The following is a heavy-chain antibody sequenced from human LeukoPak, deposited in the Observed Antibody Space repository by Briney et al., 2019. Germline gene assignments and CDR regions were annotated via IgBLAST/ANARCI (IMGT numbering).Heavy chain of an antibody. J-gene: IGHJ3*02. D-gene: IGHD6-19*01. Sequence: GGSLRLSCAASGFTFDDYAMHWVRQAPGKGLEWVSLINWDGGSTYYADSVKGRFIISRDNSKNSLYLQMNSLRAEDTAVYYCAKDRRGEQWLVLLDAFDIWGQGTMVTVSS. CDR2: INWDGGST. CDR3: AKDRRGEQWLVLLDAFDI. CDR1: GFTFDDYA. V-gene: IGHV3-43D*03.